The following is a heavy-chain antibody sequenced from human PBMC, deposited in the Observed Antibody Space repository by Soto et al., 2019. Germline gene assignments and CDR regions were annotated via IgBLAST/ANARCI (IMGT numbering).Heavy chain of an antibody. CDR1: GGSISSYY. CDR3: ARVLFGRGNWFDP. Sequence: SETLSLTCTVSGGSISSYYWSWIQQPPGKGLEWIGYIYYSGSTNYNPSLKSRVTISVDTSKNQFSLKLSSVTAADTAVYYCARVLFGRGNWFDPWGQGTLVTVS. CDR2: IYYSGST. V-gene: IGHV4-59*01. J-gene: IGHJ5*02. D-gene: IGHD3-3*01.